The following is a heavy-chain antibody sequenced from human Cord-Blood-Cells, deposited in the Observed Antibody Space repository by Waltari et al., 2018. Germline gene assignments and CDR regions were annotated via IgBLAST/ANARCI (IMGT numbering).Heavy chain of an antibody. Sequence: QVQLVQSGAEVKKPGASVKVSCKASGYTFTGYYMHWVRQAPGQGLEWMVWINPNSGGTNDGEKFQGRVTMTRDTSINTDYRELSRLRSDDTAVYYCARDSGYWFDPWGQGTLVTVSS. D-gene: IGHD5-12*01. CDR3: ARDSGYWFDP. V-gene: IGHV1-2*02. J-gene: IGHJ5*02. CDR1: GYTFTGYY. CDR2: INPNSGGT.